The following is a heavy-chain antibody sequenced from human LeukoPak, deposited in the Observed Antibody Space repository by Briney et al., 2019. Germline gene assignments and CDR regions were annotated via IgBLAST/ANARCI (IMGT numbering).Heavy chain of an antibody. CDR2: ISGTGVGT. CDR1: GFTFSNYA. D-gene: IGHD3-10*01. V-gene: IGHV3-23*01. Sequence: GGSLRLSCAASGFTFSNYAMTWVRQAPGKGLECVSAISGTGVGTYYAYSVKGRFTISRDNSRSTLYLQINSLRAEDTALYYCAKDVMLRGVNPYYFDYWGQGTLVTVSS. J-gene: IGHJ4*02. CDR3: AKDVMLRGVNPYYFDY.